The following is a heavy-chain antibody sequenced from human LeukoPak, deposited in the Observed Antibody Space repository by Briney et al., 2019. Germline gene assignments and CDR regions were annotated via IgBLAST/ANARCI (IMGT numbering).Heavy chain of an antibody. CDR3: AREVGATNYYMDV. CDR2: IYYSGST. CDR1: GGSISSSSYY. D-gene: IGHD1-26*01. Sequence: SETLSLTCTVSGGSISSSSYYWGWIRQPPGKGLEWIGSIYYSGSTYYNPSLKSRVTISVDTSKNQFSLKLSSVTAADTAVYYCAREVGATNYYMDVWGKGTTVTISS. V-gene: IGHV4-39*01. J-gene: IGHJ6*03.